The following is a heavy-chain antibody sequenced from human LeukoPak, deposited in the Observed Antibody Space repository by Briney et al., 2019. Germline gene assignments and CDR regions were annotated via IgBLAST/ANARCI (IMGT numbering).Heavy chain of an antibody. D-gene: IGHD2-2*01. CDR3: ARSPEYCSSTTCYLGNNIDY. CDR1: GFTFSSYV. V-gene: IGHV3-64*01. CDR2: ISSNGGNT. J-gene: IGHJ4*02. Sequence: PGGSLRLSCAASGFTFSSYVMHWVRQAPGKGLEYVSAISSNGGNTYYANSVKGRFTISRDNSKNTLYLQMGSLRAEDMAVYYCARSPEYCSSTTCYLGNNIDYWGQGTLVTVSP.